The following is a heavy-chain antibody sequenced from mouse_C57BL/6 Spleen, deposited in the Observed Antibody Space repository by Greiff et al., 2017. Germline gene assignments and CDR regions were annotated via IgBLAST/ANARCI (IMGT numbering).Heavy chain of an antibody. J-gene: IGHJ2*01. CDR2: INYDGSST. V-gene: IGHV5-16*01. Sequence: VQLVESEGGLVQPGSSMKLSCTASGFTFSDYYMAWVRQVPEKGLEWVANINYDGSSTYYLDSLKSRFIISRDNAKNILYLQMSSLKSEDTATYYCARVGNMVTTGYFDYWGQGTTLTVSS. CDR1: GFTFSDYY. CDR3: ARVGNMVTTGYFDY. D-gene: IGHD2-2*01.